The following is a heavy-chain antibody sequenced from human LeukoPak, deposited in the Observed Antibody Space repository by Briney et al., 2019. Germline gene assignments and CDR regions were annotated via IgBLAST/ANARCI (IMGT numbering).Heavy chain of an antibody. V-gene: IGHV3-15*01. CDR3: AHRDTTMVRVDY. CDR1: GFTFRNAS. Sequence: GGSLRLSCAASGFTFRNASMSWVRQAPGKGLEWVGRIKSKTDGGTTDYAAPVKGRFTISRDDSQNTMYLQMNSLTTEYTAVYFCAHRDTTMVRVDYWGQGTLVTVSS. J-gene: IGHJ4*02. CDR2: IKSKTDGGTT. D-gene: IGHD5-18*01.